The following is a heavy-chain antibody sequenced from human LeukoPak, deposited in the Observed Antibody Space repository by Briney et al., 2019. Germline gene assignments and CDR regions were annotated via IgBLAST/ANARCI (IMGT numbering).Heavy chain of an antibody. CDR1: GGTFSSYA. Sequence: SVKVSCKASGGTFSSYAISWVRQAPGQGLEWMGGIIPIFGTANYAQKFQGRVTITTDESTSTAYMELSSLRSEDTAVYYCARDLGIVVVPADTGFDYWGQGTLVTVSS. D-gene: IGHD2-2*03. J-gene: IGHJ4*02. V-gene: IGHV1-69*05. CDR2: IIPIFGTA. CDR3: ARDLGIVVVPADTGFDY.